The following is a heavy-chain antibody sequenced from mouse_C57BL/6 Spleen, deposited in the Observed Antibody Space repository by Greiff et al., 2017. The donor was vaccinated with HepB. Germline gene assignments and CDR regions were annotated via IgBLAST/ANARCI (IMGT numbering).Heavy chain of an antibody. V-gene: IGHV1-59*01. Sequence: QVQLQQPGAELVRPGTSVKLSCKASGYTFPSYWMHWVKQRPGQGLEWIGVIDPSDSYTNYNQKFKGKATLTVDTSSSTAYMQLSSLTSEDSAVYYCARGDDYDPYYFDYWGQGTTLTVSS. J-gene: IGHJ2*01. CDR2: IDPSDSYT. CDR1: GYTFPSYW. CDR3: ARGDDYDPYYFDY. D-gene: IGHD2-4*01.